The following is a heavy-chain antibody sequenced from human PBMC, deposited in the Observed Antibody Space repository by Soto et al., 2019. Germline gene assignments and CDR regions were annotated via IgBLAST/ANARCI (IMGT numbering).Heavy chain of an antibody. CDR1: GGSISSGGYY. J-gene: IGHJ5*02. CDR2: IYYSGRT. V-gene: IGHV4-31*03. CDR3: ARDTTYYYDSSGFKTGFDP. D-gene: IGHD3-22*01. Sequence: QVQLQESGPGLVKPSQTLSLTCTVSGGSISSGGYYWSWIRQHPGKGLEWIGYIYYSGRTYYNPSLKSRVTISVDTSKNQLSLKLSSVTAADTAVYYCARDTTYYYDSSGFKTGFDPWGRGTLVTVSS.